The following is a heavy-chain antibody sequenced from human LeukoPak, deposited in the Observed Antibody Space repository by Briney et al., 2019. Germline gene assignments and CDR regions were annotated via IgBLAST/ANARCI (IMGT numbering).Heavy chain of an antibody. CDR3: ARANAGMTFDY. CDR2: FYYSGST. D-gene: IGHD6-13*01. J-gene: IGHJ4*01. Sequence: PSVTLSLTCTVSGGSISSGGYYWSWSRQHPGKGLEWIGYFYYSGSTYYNPSLKSRVTISVDTSKNQFSLKLSSVTAADTAVYYCARANAGMTFDYWGQEPWSPSPQ. V-gene: IGHV4-31*03. CDR1: GGSISSGGYY.